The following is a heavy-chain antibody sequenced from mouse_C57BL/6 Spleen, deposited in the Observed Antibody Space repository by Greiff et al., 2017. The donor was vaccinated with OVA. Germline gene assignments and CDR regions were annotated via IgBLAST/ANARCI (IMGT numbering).Heavy chain of an antibody. V-gene: IGHV1-15*01. CDR1: GYTFTDYE. CDR2: IDPETGGT. J-gene: IGHJ3*01. CDR3: TIGFAY. Sequence: VKLQESGAELVRPGASVTLSCKASGYTFTDYEMHWVKQTPVHGLEWIGAIDPETGGTAYNQKFKGKAILTADKSSSTAYMELRSLTSEDSAVYYCTIGFAYWGQGTLVTVSA.